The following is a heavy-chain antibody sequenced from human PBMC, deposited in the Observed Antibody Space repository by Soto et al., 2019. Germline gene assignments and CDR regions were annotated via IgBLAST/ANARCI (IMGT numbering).Heavy chain of an antibody. Sequence: QVQLVESGGGVVQPGRSLRLSCAASGFTFSSYGMHWVRQAPGKGLEWVAVISYDGSNKYYADSVKGRFTISRDNSKNTLYLQMNSLRAEDTAVYYCAKDQIDGGNSFFDYWGQGTLVTVSS. V-gene: IGHV3-30*18. CDR2: ISYDGSNK. D-gene: IGHD2-21*02. CDR1: GFTFSSYG. J-gene: IGHJ4*02. CDR3: AKDQIDGGNSFFDY.